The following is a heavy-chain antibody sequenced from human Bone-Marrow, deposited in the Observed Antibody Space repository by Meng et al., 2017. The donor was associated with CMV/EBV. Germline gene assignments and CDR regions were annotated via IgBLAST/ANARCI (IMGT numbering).Heavy chain of an antibody. CDR3: VRPYHDNRIY. Sequence: EMQLVEAGGGLVQPGGSLRLSCAASGFTVRSYYMGWVRQAPGKGLEWVATIKEDGSEKHYVDSVKGRFTIFRDNAMNSLFLQMDSLRAEDTALYYCVRPYHDNRIYWGRGTLVTVSS. D-gene: IGHD3-22*01. J-gene: IGHJ4*02. CDR2: IKEDGSEK. CDR1: GFTVRSYY. V-gene: IGHV3-7*03.